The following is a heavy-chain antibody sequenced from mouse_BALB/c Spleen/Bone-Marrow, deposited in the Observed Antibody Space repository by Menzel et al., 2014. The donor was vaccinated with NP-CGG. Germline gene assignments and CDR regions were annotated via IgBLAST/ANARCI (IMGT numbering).Heavy chain of an antibody. V-gene: IGHV1-31*01. J-gene: IGHJ1*01. CDR3: ESRGEYFDV. CDR1: GYSFTGYY. Sequence: VQLQQSGPELEKPGASVKISCKASGYSFTGYYMHWVKQSHGNSLDWIGYIYPYNGVSSYNQKFKGKATLTVDKSSSTAYMELRSLTSDDSAVYYCESRGEYFDVWGRGTTVSASS. CDR2: IYPYNGVS.